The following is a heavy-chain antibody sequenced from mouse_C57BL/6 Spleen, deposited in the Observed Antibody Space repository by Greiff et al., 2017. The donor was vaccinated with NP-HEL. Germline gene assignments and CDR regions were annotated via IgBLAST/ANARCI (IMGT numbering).Heavy chain of an antibody. Sequence: VQLQQSGAELVKPGASVKISCKASGYAFSSYWMNWVKQRPGKGLEWIGQIYPGDGDTNYNGKFKGKATLTADKSSSTAYMQLSSLTSEDSAVYFCARSTVVAGMDYWGQGTSVTVSS. V-gene: IGHV1-80*01. D-gene: IGHD1-1*01. CDR2: IYPGDGDT. CDR1: GYAFSSYW. CDR3: ARSTVVAGMDY. J-gene: IGHJ4*01.